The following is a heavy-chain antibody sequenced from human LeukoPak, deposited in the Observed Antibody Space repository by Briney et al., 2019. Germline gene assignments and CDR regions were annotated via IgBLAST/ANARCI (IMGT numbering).Heavy chain of an antibody. CDR2: INHSGST. CDR3: ARPAVSSSSSGHFDY. Sequence: SETLSLTCAVYGGSFSGYYWSWIRQPPGKGLEWIGEINHSGSTNYNPSLKSRVTISVDTSKNQFSLKLSSVTAADTAVYYCARPAVSSSSSGHFDYWGQGTLVTVSS. V-gene: IGHV4-34*01. J-gene: IGHJ4*02. D-gene: IGHD6-6*01. CDR1: GGSFSGYY.